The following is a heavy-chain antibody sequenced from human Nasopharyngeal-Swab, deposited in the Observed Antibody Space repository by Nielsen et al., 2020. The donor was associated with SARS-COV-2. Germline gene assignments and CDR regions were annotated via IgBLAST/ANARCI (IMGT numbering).Heavy chain of an antibody. Sequence: GGSLRLSCAASGFTFRTYWMHWVRQAPGKGLEWISEIHGDGRNTNYADSVKGRFTISRDNAKSTLYLQMNSLRVEDTAVYYCVRDNYGVDYWGQGTLATVSS. CDR3: VRDNYGVDY. CDR1: GFTFRTYW. J-gene: IGHJ4*02. D-gene: IGHD3-10*01. CDR2: IHGDGRNT. V-gene: IGHV3-74*01.